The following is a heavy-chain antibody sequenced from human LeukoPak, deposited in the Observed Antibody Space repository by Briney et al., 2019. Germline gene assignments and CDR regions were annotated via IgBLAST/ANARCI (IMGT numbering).Heavy chain of an antibody. CDR3: ARGSEKYGDYAYFDY. J-gene: IGHJ4*02. D-gene: IGHD4-17*01. CDR1: GFTFSSYA. CDR2: IYSGGST. Sequence: GGSLRLSCAASGFTFSSYAMSWVRQAPGKGLEWVSVIYSGGSTYYADSVKGRFTISRDNSKNTLYLQMNSLRAEDTAVYYCARGSEKYGDYAYFDYWGQGTLVTVSS. V-gene: IGHV3-53*01.